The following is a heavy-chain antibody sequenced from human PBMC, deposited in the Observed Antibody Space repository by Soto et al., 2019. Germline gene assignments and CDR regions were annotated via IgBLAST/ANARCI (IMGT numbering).Heavy chain of an antibody. CDR3: AKDRAAVAGRDY. Sequence: GESLKISCAASGFTFSSYAMSWVRQAPGKGLEWVSAISGSGGSTYYADSVKGRFTISRDNSKNTLYLQMNSLRAEDTAVYYCAKDRAAVAGRDYWGQGTLVTVSS. CDR2: ISGSGGST. CDR1: GFTFSSYA. J-gene: IGHJ4*02. D-gene: IGHD6-19*01. V-gene: IGHV3-23*01.